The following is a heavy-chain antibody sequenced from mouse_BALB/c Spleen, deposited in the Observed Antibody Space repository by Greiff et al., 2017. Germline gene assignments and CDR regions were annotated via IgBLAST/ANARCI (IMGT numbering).Heavy chain of an antibody. CDR3: ATLFTTVVERGFAY. J-gene: IGHJ3*01. Sequence: VQRVESGPGLVAPSQSLSITCTVSGFSLTSYGVHWVRQPPGKGLEWLGVIWAGGSTNYNSALMSRLSISKDNSKSQVFLKMNSLQTDDTAMYYCATLFTTVVERGFAYWGQGTLVTVSA. V-gene: IGHV2-9*02. CDR1: GFSLTSYG. D-gene: IGHD1-1*01. CDR2: IWAGGST.